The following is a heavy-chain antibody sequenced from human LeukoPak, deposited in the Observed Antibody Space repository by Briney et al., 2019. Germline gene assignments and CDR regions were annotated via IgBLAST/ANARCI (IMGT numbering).Heavy chain of an antibody. CDR3: AKLSTYDSSGYRTTFDY. CDR1: GFTFTKYW. D-gene: IGHD3-22*01. J-gene: IGHJ4*02. V-gene: IGHV3-23*01. CDR2: ISGSGGST. Sequence: AGGSLRLSCAASGFTFTKYWMSWVRQAPGKGLEWVSAISGSGGSTYYADSVKGRFTISRDNSKNTLYLQMNSLRAEDTAVYYCAKLSTYDSSGYRTTFDYWGQGTLVTVSS.